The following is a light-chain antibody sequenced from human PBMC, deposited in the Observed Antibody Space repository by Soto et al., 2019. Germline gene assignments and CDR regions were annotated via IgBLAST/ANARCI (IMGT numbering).Light chain of an antibody. J-gene: IGLJ2*01. V-gene: IGLV2-14*03. CDR2: DVS. Sequence: SALTQPASMSGSPGQSITISCTGTSSDIGGYNYVSWYQQHPGKAPKLMIYDVSNWPSGVSNRFSGSKSGNTASLTISGLQAEDEADYYCSSYTSSSTVVFGGGTKLTVL. CDR3: SSYTSSSTVV. CDR1: SSDIGGYNY.